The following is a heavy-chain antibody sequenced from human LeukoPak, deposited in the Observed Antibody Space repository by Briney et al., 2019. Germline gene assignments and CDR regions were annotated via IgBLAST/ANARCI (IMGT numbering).Heavy chain of an antibody. V-gene: IGHV4-39*01. D-gene: IGHD5-18*01. CDR1: GGSISSSSYC. CDR3: ARRRSGNSYVDY. CDR2: FYYSGST. J-gene: IGHJ4*02. Sequence: PSETLSLTRTVSGGSISSSSYCWGWIRPPPGKGLGWIMRFYYSGSTYYNPSLKSRVTISVDSPNNLFSLKLSSVTATDTAVYYWARRRSGNSYVDYWGQGTLVTVSS.